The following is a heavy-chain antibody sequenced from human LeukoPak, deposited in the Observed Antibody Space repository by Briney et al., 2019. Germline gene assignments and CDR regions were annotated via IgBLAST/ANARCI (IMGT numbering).Heavy chain of an antibody. CDR1: GFTFSSYG. V-gene: IGHV3-30*02. CDR2: IRFDGTNK. D-gene: IGHD2-2*01. J-gene: IGHJ3*02. Sequence: GGSLRLSCAASGFTFSSYGMHWVRQAPGKGLEWVAFIRFDGTNKYYADSVKGRFTISRDNSKNTLYLQMNSLRAEDTAVYYCATLPAASAHAFDIWGQGTMVTVSS. CDR3: ATLPAASAHAFDI.